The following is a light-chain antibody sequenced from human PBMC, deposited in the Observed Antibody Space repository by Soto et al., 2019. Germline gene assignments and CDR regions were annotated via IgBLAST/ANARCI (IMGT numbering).Light chain of an antibody. Sequence: EVGLTQSPATLSLSPGESATLSCRASQGISSYLAWYQQKPGQAPRLIIYDASNRATGIPARFSGSGSGTDFALTISNLEPEDFAVYYCHQRSTWPLTFGQGTKVEIK. CDR2: DAS. CDR1: QGISSY. V-gene: IGKV3-11*01. CDR3: HQRSTWPLT. J-gene: IGKJ1*01.